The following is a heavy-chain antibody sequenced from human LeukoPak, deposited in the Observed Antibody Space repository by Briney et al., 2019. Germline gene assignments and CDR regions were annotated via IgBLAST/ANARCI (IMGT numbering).Heavy chain of an antibody. CDR3: VRDDGRWVQTAFDY. J-gene: IGHJ4*02. CDR1: GGSISSSGYY. CDR2: LYYSGST. V-gene: IGHV4-39*07. Sequence: PSETLSLTCTVSGGSISSSGYYWGWIRQPPGKGLEWIGSLYYSGSTYYNPSLKSRVTISVDTSKNQFSLKLSSVTAADTAVYYCVRDDGRWVQTAFDYWGQGTLVTVSS. D-gene: IGHD5-24*01.